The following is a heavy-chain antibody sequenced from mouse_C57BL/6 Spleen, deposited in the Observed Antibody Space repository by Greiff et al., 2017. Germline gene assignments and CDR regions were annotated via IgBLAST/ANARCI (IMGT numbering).Heavy chain of an antibody. J-gene: IGHJ3*01. CDR1: GYTFTSYG. D-gene: IGHD2-4*01. V-gene: IGHV1-81*01. Sequence: VQLQQSGAELARPGASVKLSCKASGYTFTSYGISWVKQRPGQGLEWIGEIYPRSGNTYYNEKFKGKATLTADKSSSTAYMELRSLTSEDSAVYFCARSGGYDYDGAWLAYWGQGTLVTVSA. CDR3: ARSGGYDYDGAWLAY. CDR2: IYPRSGNT.